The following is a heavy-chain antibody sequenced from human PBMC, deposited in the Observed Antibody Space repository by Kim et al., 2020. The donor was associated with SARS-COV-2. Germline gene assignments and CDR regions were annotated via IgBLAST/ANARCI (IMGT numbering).Heavy chain of an antibody. D-gene: IGHD2-15*01. V-gene: IGHV4-34*01. CDR3: AGLLDCSGGSCYGPFDY. Sequence: LKGRVTISVDTSKNQFSLKLSSVTAADTAVYYCAGLLDCSGGSCYGPFDYWGQGTLVTVSS. J-gene: IGHJ4*02.